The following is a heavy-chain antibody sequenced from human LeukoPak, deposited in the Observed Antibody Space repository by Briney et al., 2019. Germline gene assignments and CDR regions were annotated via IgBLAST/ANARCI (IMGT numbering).Heavy chain of an antibody. J-gene: IGHJ4*02. CDR3: ARDLGGVAGSLRG. CDR1: GFSLSTYS. D-gene: IGHD6-19*01. V-gene: IGHV3-48*01. CDR2: ISSSSSTI. Sequence: PGGSLRLSCAASGFSLSTYSMNWVRQAPGKGLEWVSFISSSSSTIYYADSVKGRFTISRDNAKNSLYLQMNSLRAEDTAVYYCARDLGGVAGSLRGWGQGTLVTVSS.